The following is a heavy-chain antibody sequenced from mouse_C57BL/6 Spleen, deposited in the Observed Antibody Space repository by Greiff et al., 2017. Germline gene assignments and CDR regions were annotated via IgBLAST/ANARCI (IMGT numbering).Heavy chain of an antibody. CDR2: INPGSGGT. Sequence: VQLQQSGAELVRPGTSVKVSCKASGYAFTNYLIEWVKQRPGQGLEWIGVINPGSGGTNYNEKFKGKATLTADKSSSTAYMQLSSLTSEDSAVYFCARGGPGYAMDYWGQGTSVTVSS. V-gene: IGHV1-54*01. CDR3: ARGGPGYAMDY. J-gene: IGHJ4*01. CDR1: GYAFTNYL.